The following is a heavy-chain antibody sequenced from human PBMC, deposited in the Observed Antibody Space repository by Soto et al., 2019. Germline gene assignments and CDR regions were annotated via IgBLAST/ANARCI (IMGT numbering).Heavy chain of an antibody. CDR3: ARIATTTLSGPFDY. CDR2: INYTGNF. D-gene: IGHD4-4*01. Sequence: PSETLSLTCGVSGYFISNSHWWGWIRQPPGKGLEWIGHINYTGNFYHDPSLKSRVTMSLDTSKHQFSLRLSSVTAVDTAVYYCARIATTTLSGPFDYWGRGPLVTV. CDR1: GYFISNSHW. V-gene: IGHV4-28*05. J-gene: IGHJ4*02.